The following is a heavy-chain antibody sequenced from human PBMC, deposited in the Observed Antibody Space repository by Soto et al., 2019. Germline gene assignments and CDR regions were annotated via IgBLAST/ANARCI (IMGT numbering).Heavy chain of an antibody. CDR2: IRGSGGST. CDR1: GFTFSSYA. D-gene: IGHD5-12*01. J-gene: IGHJ4*02. V-gene: IGHV3-23*01. Sequence: EVQLLESGGGLVQPGGSLRLSCAASGFTFSSYAMSWVRQAPGKGLEWVSAIRGSGGSTYYADSVKGRFNISRDNSKNPLDLQMNSLRAEDTAVYYCAEGNIVATIRYFHYWGQGTLITVSS. CDR3: AEGNIVATIRYFHY.